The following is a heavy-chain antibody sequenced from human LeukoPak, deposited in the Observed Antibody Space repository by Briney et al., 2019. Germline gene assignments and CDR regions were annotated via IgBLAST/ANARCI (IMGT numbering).Heavy chain of an antibody. D-gene: IGHD3-3*01. J-gene: IGHJ4*02. Sequence: PGGSLRLSCAASGFAFSSYGMHWVRQAHGKGLEWVAFIRYDGSNKYYADSVKGRFTISRDNSKNTLYLQMNSLRAEDTAVYYCSRQLRFLGYYFDYWGPGTLVTVSS. CDR1: GFAFSSYG. V-gene: IGHV3-30*02. CDR2: IRYDGSNK. CDR3: SRQLRFLGYYFDY.